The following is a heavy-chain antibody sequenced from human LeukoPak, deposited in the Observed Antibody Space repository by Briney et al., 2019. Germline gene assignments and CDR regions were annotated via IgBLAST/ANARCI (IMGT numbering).Heavy chain of an antibody. CDR3: ARVVSGRQWLPLDY. V-gene: IGHV3-74*01. CDR1: GFTFSNYW. J-gene: IGHJ4*02. CDR2: INSDGSAT. D-gene: IGHD6-19*01. Sequence: GGSLRLSCAASGFTFSNYWMHWVRQVPGKGLVWVSSINSDGSATRYADSVKGRFTMSRDNAKNMMYLQMDSLTVEDTALYYCARVVSGRQWLPLDYWGQGTLVTVSS.